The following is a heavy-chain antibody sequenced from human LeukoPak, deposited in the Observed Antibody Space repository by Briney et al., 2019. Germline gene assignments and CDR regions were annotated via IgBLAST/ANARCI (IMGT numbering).Heavy chain of an antibody. CDR2: ISAYNGNT. Sequence: ASVKVSCKASGYTFTSYGISWVRRAPGQGLEWMGWISAYNGNTNYAQKLQGRVTMTTDTSTSTAYMELRSLRSDDTAVYYCARDPPRRATVTIADYWGQGTLVTISS. D-gene: IGHD4-17*01. CDR1: GYTFTSYG. CDR3: ARDPPRRATVTIADY. J-gene: IGHJ4*02. V-gene: IGHV1-18*01.